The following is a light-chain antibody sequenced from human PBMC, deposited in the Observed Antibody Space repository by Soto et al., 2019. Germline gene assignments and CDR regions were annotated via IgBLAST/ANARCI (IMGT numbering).Light chain of an antibody. CDR1: QSVSSY. V-gene: IGKV3-11*01. J-gene: IGKJ4*01. Sequence: EVVMTQSPATLSLSPGERATLSGRASQSVSSYLAWYQRKPGQAPRLLIYDASNRAPGIPARFSGSGSGTDFTLTISSLEPEDFAVYYCQQRYNWPRVTFGGGTKVEIK. CDR2: DAS. CDR3: QQRYNWPRVT.